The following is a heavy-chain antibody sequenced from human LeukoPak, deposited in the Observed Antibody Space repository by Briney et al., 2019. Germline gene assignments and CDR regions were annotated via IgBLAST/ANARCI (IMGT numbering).Heavy chain of an antibody. Sequence: ASVKVSCKASGGTFSSYAISWVRQAPGQGLEWMGRIIPILGIANYAQEFQGRVTITADKSTSTAYMELSSLRSEDTAVYYCATHESRDYYFDYWGQGTLVTVSS. V-gene: IGHV1-69*04. J-gene: IGHJ4*02. CDR1: GGTFSSYA. D-gene: IGHD3-10*01. CDR2: IIPILGIA. CDR3: ATHESRDYYFDY.